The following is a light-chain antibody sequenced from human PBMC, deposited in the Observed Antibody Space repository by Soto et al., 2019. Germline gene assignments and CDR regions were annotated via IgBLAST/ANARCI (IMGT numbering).Light chain of an antibody. CDR3: QQSYSTPIT. CDR1: QSLSGC. CDR2: AAS. J-gene: IGKJ5*01. Sequence: DIQMTQSPSTLSASVGYTVTVTCRASQSLSGCLAWYQQKPGKAPKLLIFAASSLQSGVPSRFSGSRSGPDFTLTISSLQPEDFATYYCQQSYSTPITLGQGTRLEIK. V-gene: IGKV1-39*01.